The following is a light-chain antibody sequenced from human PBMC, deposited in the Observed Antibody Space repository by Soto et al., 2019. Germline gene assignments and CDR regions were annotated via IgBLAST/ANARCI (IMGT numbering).Light chain of an antibody. CDR3: HSYGGSNNVI. Sequence: QSALTQPPSASGSPGQSVTISCTGTSSDIGTYNYVSWYKQHPGKDPKLIIYDVSQRPSGVPDRFSGSKSGNTASLTISGLQAEDEADYYCHSYGGSNNVIFGGGTKLTVL. V-gene: IGLV2-8*01. CDR1: SSDIGTYNY. J-gene: IGLJ2*01. CDR2: DVS.